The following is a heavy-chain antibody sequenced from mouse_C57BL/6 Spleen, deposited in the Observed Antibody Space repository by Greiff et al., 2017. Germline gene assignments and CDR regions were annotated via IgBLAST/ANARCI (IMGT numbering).Heavy chain of an antibody. Sequence: VQLQQPGAELVRPGTSVKMSCKASGYTFTTYWIGWAKQRPGHGLEWIGEIYPGGGCTNYNEKFKGKATLTVDKSSSTAYMQFSSLTSEDSAVYYCARGKLHYAMDDWGKGTTVTVSS. CDR1: GYTFTTYW. CDR3: ARGKLHYAMDD. CDR2: IYPGGGCT. V-gene: IGHV1-63*01. J-gene: IGHJ4*01.